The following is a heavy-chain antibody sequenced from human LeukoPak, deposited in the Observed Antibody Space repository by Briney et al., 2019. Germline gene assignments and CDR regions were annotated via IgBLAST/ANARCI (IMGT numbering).Heavy chain of an antibody. Sequence: GGSLRLSCAASGFTFSTYAMSWVRQAPGKGLAWVSAISGSGGSTYYADSVKGRFTISRDNSKNTLYLQMNSLRAEDTAVYYCARVRAVYLNGLQPDYWGQGTLVTVSS. CDR2: ISGSGGST. V-gene: IGHV3-23*01. D-gene: IGHD5-24*01. CDR1: GFTFSTYA. CDR3: ARVRAVYLNGLQPDY. J-gene: IGHJ4*02.